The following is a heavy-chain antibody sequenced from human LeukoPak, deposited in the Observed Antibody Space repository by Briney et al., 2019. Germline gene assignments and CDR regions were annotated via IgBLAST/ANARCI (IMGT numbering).Heavy chain of an antibody. V-gene: IGHV3-48*01. CDR1: GFTFSGYS. CDR3: ARMSGSRLPGY. CDR2: ISSSSSAR. J-gene: IGHJ4*02. Sequence: GGSLRLSCVASGFTFSGYSMNWVRQAPGKGLEWVSYISSSSSARYYADSVKGRFTISRDDARNPLYLQMNSLRAEDTAVYYCARMSGSRLPGYWGQGALVTVSS. D-gene: IGHD3-3*01.